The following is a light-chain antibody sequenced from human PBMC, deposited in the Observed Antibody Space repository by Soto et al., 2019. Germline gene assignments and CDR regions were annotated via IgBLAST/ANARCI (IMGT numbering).Light chain of an antibody. CDR1: QSVSSN. Sequence: EIVFTQSPATLSVSPGERATLSCRASQSVSSNLAWYQQKPGQAPRLLIYGASNRATGIPDRFSGSGSGTDFTLTISRLEPEDFAVYYCQQYGSSGTFGQGTKVDIK. J-gene: IGKJ1*01. V-gene: IGKV3-20*01. CDR3: QQYGSSGT. CDR2: GAS.